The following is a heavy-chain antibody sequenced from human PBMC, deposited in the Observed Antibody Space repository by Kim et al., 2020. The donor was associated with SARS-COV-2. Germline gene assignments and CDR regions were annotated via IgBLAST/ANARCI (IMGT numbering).Heavy chain of an antibody. Sequence: ASVKVSCKASGFTFSSYAMHWVRQAPGQRLEWMGWINAGNGNTKYSQRFQTRVTITRDTSASIAYMELSSLRSEDTAVYYCTMGIVATKFFDYWGQGTLVPVSS. CDR1: GFTFSSYA. V-gene: IGHV1-3*01. CDR2: INAGNGNT. CDR3: TMGIVATKFFDY. D-gene: IGHD5-12*01. J-gene: IGHJ4*02.